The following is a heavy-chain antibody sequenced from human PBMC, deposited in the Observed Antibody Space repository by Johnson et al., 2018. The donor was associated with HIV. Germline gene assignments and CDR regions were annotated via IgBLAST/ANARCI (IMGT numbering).Heavy chain of an antibody. Sequence: VQLVESGGGFVQPGGSLRLSCAASGFTFSNYDMHWVRQAPGKRLEWVSGVDTAANTYYTGSVKGRFTIARENDKNSLYLQVKSLSAEDTALYYCARGSYDGDAFDVWGQGTMVTVSS. CDR1: GFTFSNYD. D-gene: IGHD1-26*01. CDR3: ARGSYDGDAFDV. CDR2: VDTAANT. J-gene: IGHJ3*01. V-gene: IGHV3-13*01.